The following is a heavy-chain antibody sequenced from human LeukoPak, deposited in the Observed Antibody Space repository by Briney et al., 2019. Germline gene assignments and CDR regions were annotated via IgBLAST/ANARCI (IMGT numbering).Heavy chain of an antibody. CDR1: RFAFSGYW. CDR2: INSDGSSI. V-gene: IGHV3-74*01. J-gene: IGHJ4*02. Sequence: PGGSLRLSCAASRFAFSGYWLHWVRQAPGKGLVWVSRINSDGSSITYADSVKGRFTVSRDNAKNTPYLQMNSLRADDTAVYYCANSGLNRFEYWGQGALVTVSS. D-gene: IGHD2-15*01. CDR3: ANSGLNRFEY.